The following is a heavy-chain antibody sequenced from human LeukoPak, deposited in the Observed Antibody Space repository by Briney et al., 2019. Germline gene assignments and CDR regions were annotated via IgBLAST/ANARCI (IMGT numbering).Heavy chain of an antibody. J-gene: IGHJ4*02. D-gene: IGHD4-17*01. CDR3: ARAYGDNDY. CDR1: GGSFSGYY. Sequence: SETLSLTCAVYGGSFSGYYWSWIRQPPGKGLEWIGEINHSGSTDYNPSLKSRVTISVDTSKNQFSLKLSSVTAADTAVHYCARAYGDNDYWGQGTLVTVSS. V-gene: IGHV4-34*01. CDR2: INHSGST.